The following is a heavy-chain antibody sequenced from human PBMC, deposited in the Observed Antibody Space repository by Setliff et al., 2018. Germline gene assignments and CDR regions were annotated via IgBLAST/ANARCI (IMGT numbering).Heavy chain of an antibody. Sequence: RASVKVSCKASGYTFTSHYMHWVRQAPGLGLEWMGTINPSSGSTSYAQKFQGRVTMTRDTSTSTVYMELSSLRSEDTAVYYCARVGRYVDTAMVFDYWGQGTLVTVSS. CDR3: ARVGRYVDTAMVFDY. CDR2: INPSSGST. D-gene: IGHD5-18*01. CDR1: GYTFTSHY. V-gene: IGHV1-46*01. J-gene: IGHJ4*02.